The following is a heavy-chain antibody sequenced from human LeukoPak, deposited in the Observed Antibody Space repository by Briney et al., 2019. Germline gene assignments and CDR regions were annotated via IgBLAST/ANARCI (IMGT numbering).Heavy chain of an antibody. V-gene: IGHV4-59*08. CDR2: IYYRGDN. D-gene: IGHD6-19*01. Sequence: SETLSLTCSVSGGSMTNYYWSWIRQPPGKGLEWIGLIYYRGDNKYNPSRNRRVTISLDTSKQQYSLRLTSVSAADTAAYYCARLSGPSGGPVSFFGLDVWGQGTTVAVSS. CDR3: ARLSGPSGGPVSFFGLDV. CDR1: GGSMTNYY. J-gene: IGHJ6*02.